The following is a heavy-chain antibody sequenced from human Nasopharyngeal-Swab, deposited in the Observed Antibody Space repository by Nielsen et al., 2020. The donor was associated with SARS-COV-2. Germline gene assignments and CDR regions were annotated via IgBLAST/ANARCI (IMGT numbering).Heavy chain of an antibody. V-gene: IGHV3-21*01. CDR1: GFTFSNNA. J-gene: IGHJ4*02. D-gene: IGHD1-26*01. CDR2: ISSSSSYI. CDR3: ARDRRGGSYSSFDY. Sequence: GGSLRLSCAASGFTFSNNAMNWVRQAPGKGLEWVSSISSSSSYIYYADSVKGRFTISRDNAKNSLYLQMNSLRAEDTAVYYCARDRRGGSYSSFDYWGQGTLVTVSS.